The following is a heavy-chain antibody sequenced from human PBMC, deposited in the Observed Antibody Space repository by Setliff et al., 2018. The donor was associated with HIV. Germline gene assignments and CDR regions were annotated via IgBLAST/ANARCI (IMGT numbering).Heavy chain of an antibody. Sequence: GASVKVSCKAPGYTFTHYAISWVRQAPGQGLEYLGWISAYNGNTNYAQKVQGRITVTTDASTSTVDMELRSLTSDDTAVYYCARLASGGWPLEVFDIWGQGTMVTVS. J-gene: IGHJ3*02. CDR2: ISAYNGNT. CDR3: ARLASGGWPLEVFDI. V-gene: IGHV1-18*01. CDR1: GYTFTHYA. D-gene: IGHD2-15*01.